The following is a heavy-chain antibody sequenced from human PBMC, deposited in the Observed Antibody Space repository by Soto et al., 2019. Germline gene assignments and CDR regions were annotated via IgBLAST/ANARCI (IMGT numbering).Heavy chain of an antibody. CDR3: ARDHQRQSGTGGMGV. CDR1: GDSISSYY. CDR2: IYFSGGT. J-gene: IGHJ6*02. Sequence: QVQLQESGPGLVKPSETLSLTCTVSGDSISSYYWSWVRQPPGKGLEWIAYIYFSGGTYYNPSLKSRVTISLDTSTNQVSLKLTSVTAADTAVYYCARDHQRQSGTGGMGVWGQGTTVTVS. V-gene: IGHV4-59*01. D-gene: IGHD1-26*01.